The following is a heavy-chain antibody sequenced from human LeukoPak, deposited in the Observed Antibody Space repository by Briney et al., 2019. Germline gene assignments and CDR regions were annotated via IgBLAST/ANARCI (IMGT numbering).Heavy chain of an antibody. V-gene: IGHV1-69*04. Sequence: SVKVSCKASGGTFSSYAISWVRQDPGQGLEWMGRIIPIFGIANYAQKFQGRVTITADKSTSTAYMELSSLRSEDTAVYYCARALTHHFDYWGQGTLVTVSS. CDR3: ARALTHHFDY. CDR2: IIPIFGIA. CDR1: GGTFSSYA. J-gene: IGHJ4*02. D-gene: IGHD3-9*01.